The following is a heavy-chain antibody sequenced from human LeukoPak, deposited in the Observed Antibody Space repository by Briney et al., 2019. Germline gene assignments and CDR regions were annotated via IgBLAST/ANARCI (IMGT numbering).Heavy chain of an antibody. CDR1: GFTFSNSA. D-gene: IGHD3-10*01. V-gene: IGHV3-23*01. CDR3: AKQAGGSGSYYYY. Sequence: GGSLRVSCAAPGFTFSNSAMTSVRQAPGTRLESVSAICGSGGSTYYADSVKGRFTISRDISKNTLYLQMSSLRAEDTAVYYCAKQAGGSGSYYYYWGQGTLVTVSS. CDR2: ICGSGGST. J-gene: IGHJ4*02.